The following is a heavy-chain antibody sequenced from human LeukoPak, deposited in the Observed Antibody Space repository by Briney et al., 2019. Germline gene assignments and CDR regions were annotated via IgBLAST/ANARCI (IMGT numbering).Heavy chain of an antibody. CDR2: IIPIFGTA. J-gene: IGHJ6*02. CDR3: ARPYSSSSYYYGMDV. CDR1: GGTFSSYG. V-gene: IGHV1-69*13. Sequence: SVKVSYKASGGTFSSYGISWVRQAPGQGIVWMGGIIPIFGTANYAQKFQGRVTITADESTSTAYMELSSLRSEDTAVYYCARPYSSSSYYYGMDVWGQGTTVTVSS. D-gene: IGHD6-6*01.